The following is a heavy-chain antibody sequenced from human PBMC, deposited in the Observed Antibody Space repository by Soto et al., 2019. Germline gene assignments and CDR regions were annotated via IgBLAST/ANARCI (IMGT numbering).Heavy chain of an antibody. CDR1: GFSLSTSGVG. CDR2: IYWDDDK. V-gene: IGHV2-5*02. D-gene: IGHD6-19*01. CDR3: AHRRAVAGTLESADAFDI. Sequence: QITLKESGPTLVKPTQTLTLTCTFSGFSLSTSGVGVGWIRQPPGKALEWLALIYWDDDKRYSPSLKSRPTIAKDTSNNQVLLTRTNMDPVDTATYYCAHRRAVAGTLESADAFDIWGQGTMVTVSS. J-gene: IGHJ3*02.